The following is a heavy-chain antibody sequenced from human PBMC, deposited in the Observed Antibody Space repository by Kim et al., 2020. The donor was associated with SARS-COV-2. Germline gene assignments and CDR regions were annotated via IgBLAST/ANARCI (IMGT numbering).Heavy chain of an antibody. CDR2: ISSNGGST. D-gene: IGHD6-19*01. V-gene: IGHV3-64D*09. CDR1: GFTFSSYA. J-gene: IGHJ4*02. CDR3: VKMGEQWLARPNDY. Sequence: GGSLRLSCSASGFTFSSYAMHWVRQAPGKGLEYVSAISSNGGSTYYADSVKGRFTISRDNSKNTLYLQMSSLRAEDTAVYYCVKMGEQWLARPNDYWGQGTLVAVS.